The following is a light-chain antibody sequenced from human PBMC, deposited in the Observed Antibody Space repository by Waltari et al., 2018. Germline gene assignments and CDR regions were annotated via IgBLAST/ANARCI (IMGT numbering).Light chain of an antibody. J-gene: IGLJ1*01. CDR1: SLRGYY. V-gene: IGLV3-19*01. CDR3: YSRDSSGDHLRV. CDR2: GKN. Sequence: SSELTQDPAVSVALGQTVRITCQGDSLRGYYASWYQQKPGQAPVLVIYGKNNRPSGIPDHFSGSSSGNTASLTITGAQAEDEAEYYCYSRDSSGDHLRVFGAGTKVTVL.